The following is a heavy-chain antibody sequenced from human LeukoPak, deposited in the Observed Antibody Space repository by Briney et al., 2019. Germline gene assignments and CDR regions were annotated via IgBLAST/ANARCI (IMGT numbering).Heavy chain of an antibody. J-gene: IGHJ4*02. D-gene: IGHD1-14*01. CDR2: IYHSGST. CDR3: ARDYRSGAPDYLDS. V-gene: IGHV4-4*02. CDR1: GGSISSSNW. Sequence: SETLSLTCAVSGGSISSSNWWSWVRQPPGKGLEWIGEIYHSGSTNYNPSLKSRVTISVDKSKNQFSLKLSSVTAADTAVYYCARDYRSGAPDYLDSWGQGTLVTVSS.